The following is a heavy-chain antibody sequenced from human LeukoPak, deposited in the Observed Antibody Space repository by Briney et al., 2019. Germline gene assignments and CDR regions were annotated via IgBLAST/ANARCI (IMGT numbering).Heavy chain of an antibody. CDR1: GFTFTSYA. J-gene: IGHJ4*02. CDR3: ARTTSRPPYYFDF. CDR2: ISYDGANE. D-gene: IGHD1-14*01. V-gene: IGHV3-30*01. Sequence: GGSLRLSCAASGFTFTSYAIHWVRQAPGKGLEWVAVISYDGANEYYADSVKGRFTISRDNSKNTLYLQANSLRPEDTAVYYCARTTSRPPYYFDFWGQGTLVTVSS.